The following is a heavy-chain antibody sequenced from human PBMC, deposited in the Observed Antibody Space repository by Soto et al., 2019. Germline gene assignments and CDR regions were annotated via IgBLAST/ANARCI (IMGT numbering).Heavy chain of an antibody. Sequence: SVKVSGKASGYTFTSYGVSWVRKAPGQGLEWMGWISAYNGNTNYAQKLQGRVTMTTDTSTSTAYMELRSLRSDDTAVYYCARRGYDYFWGSYRPMDVWGQGTTVTVSS. D-gene: IGHD3-16*02. CDR3: ARRGYDYFWGSYRPMDV. J-gene: IGHJ6*02. CDR1: GYTFTSYG. CDR2: ISAYNGNT. V-gene: IGHV1-18*04.